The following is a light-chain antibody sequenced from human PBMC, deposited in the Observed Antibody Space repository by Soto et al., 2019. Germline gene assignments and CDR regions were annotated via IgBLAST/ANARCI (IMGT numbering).Light chain of an antibody. J-gene: IGKJ5*01. CDR3: HSRA. Sequence: DIQMIRSPSTLPASVGDRVTITCRASQTISRWLAWYQQKPGRAPKLLIYDASTLESGVPSRFSGSGSETEFALTISRLQPDDFATYFCHSRAFGQGTRLEIK. V-gene: IGKV1-5*01. CDR2: DAS. CDR1: QTISRW.